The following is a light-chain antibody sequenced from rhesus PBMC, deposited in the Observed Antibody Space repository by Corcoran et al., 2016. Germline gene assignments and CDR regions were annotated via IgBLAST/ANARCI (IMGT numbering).Light chain of an antibody. V-gene: IGKV1-22*01. CDR1: QSISSW. CDR2: KAY. J-gene: IGKJ2*01. Sequence: DIQMTQSPSSLSASVGDTVTITCRASQSISSWLDWYQQNTGKAPKLLIYKAYSLQSGVPTRFSGSGSGTDFTLTIGSLQPEDFATYYCLQYSSSPYSFGQGTKVEIK. CDR3: LQYSSSPYS.